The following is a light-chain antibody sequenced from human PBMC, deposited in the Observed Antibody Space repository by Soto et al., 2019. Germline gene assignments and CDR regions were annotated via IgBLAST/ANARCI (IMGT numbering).Light chain of an antibody. CDR1: QSISRY. CDR2: AAS. V-gene: IGKV1-39*01. CDR3: EQTYSTQRK. J-gene: IGKJ1*01. Sequence: DIQMTQSPSSLSASVGDRVTITCRASQSISRYLNWYQQKPGKAPKLLIYAASSLQSGVPSTFSGSGSGTDFTLTISSLQPEDFAHCDCEQTYSTQRKCGQVTNVDIK.